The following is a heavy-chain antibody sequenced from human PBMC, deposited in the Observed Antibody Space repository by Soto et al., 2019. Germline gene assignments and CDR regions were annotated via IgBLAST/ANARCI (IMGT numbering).Heavy chain of an antibody. CDR3: VRNWRYYGGDYYYGMDA. Sequence: ITLKESGPTLVKPTQTLTLTCTFSGFSLNTGVVGVGWVRQPRGKAMEWLALIYWDDDERYRPSLRSRLNISKDTTNIQVVLTMTNMDPEDTATYYCVRNWRYYGGDYYYGMDAWGQGTTVTVSS. J-gene: IGHJ6*02. D-gene: IGHD3-10*01. CDR2: IYWDDDE. V-gene: IGHV2-5*02. CDR1: GFSLNTGVVG.